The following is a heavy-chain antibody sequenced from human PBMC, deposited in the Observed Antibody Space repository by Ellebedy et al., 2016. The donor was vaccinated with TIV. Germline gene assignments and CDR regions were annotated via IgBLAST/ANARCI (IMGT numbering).Heavy chain of an antibody. J-gene: IGHJ4*02. Sequence: GESLKISXAASGFTFSTYAMNWVRQAPGKGLEWVSYLNRDPGYIMYAESAKGRFTISRDNAKNSLYLQMNSLRAEDTAVYYCTRKLGVTAFDYWGQGTLVTVSS. CDR3: TRKLGVTAFDY. CDR2: LNRDPGYI. D-gene: IGHD2-21*02. CDR1: GFTFSTYA. V-gene: IGHV3-21*01.